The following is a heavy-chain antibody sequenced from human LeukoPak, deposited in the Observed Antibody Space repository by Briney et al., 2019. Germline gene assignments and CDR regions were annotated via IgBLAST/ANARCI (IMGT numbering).Heavy chain of an antibody. V-gene: IGHV1-18*04. CDR1: GYTFTGYY. CDR3: AREVDPYGSGSYYRTFDY. J-gene: IGHJ4*02. Sequence: ASVKVSCKASGYTFTGYYMHWVRQAPGQGLEWMGWISAYNGNTNYAQKPQGRVTMTTDTSTSTAYMELRSLRSDDTAVYYCAREVDPYGSGSYYRTFDYWGQGTLVTVSS. CDR2: ISAYNGNT. D-gene: IGHD3-10*01.